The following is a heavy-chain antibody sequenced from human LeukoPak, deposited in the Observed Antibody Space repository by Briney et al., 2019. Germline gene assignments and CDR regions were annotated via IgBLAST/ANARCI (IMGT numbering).Heavy chain of an antibody. D-gene: IGHD4-17*01. Sequence: GASVKVSCKASGYTFTGYYLHWVRQAPGQGLEWMGCVNPNSGDTNYAQKFQGSVTMTRDTSISTVYMELSRLRSDDTAVYYCARVLRKGPYGDGGYFYFFMDVWGKGTTVTVSS. V-gene: IGHV1-2*02. J-gene: IGHJ6*03. CDR1: GYTFTGYY. CDR3: ARVLRKGPYGDGGYFYFFMDV. CDR2: VNPNSGDT.